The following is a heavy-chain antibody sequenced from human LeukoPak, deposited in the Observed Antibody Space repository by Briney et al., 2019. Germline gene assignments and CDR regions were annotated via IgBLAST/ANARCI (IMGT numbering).Heavy chain of an antibody. Sequence: ASVKVSCKASGYTFTGYYIHWVRQAPGQGLEWVGLINPNTGGTYYAQKFQGRVTMTTTTSINTAYMDLTRPRSDDTAIYYCAREVRTGYIAGGDWGQGALVTVSS. J-gene: IGHJ1*01. CDR3: AREVRTGYIAGGD. D-gene: IGHD3-10*01. V-gene: IGHV1-2*02. CDR1: GYTFTGYY. CDR2: INPNTGGT.